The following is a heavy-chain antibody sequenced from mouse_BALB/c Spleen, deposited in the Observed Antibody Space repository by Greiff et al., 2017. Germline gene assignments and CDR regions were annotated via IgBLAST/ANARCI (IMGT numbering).Heavy chain of an antibody. CDR2: ISSGSSTI. D-gene: IGHD2-1*01. Sequence: EVQRVESGGGLVQPGGSRKLSCAASGFTFSSFGMHWVRQAPEKGLEWVAYISSGSSTIYYADTVKGRFTISRDNPKNTLFLQMTSLRSEDTAMYYCARGGNYVALFAYWGQGTLVTVSA. CDR1: GFTFSSFG. V-gene: IGHV5-17*02. J-gene: IGHJ3*01. CDR3: ARGGNYVALFAY.